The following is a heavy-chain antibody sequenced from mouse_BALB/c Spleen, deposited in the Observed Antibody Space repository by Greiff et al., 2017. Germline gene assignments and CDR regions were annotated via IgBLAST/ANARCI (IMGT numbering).Heavy chain of an antibody. CDR2: IYPYNGGT. V-gene: IGHV1S29*02. J-gene: IGHJ4*01. D-gene: IGHD3-2*01. CDR1: GYTFTDYN. Sequence: EVQLQQSGPELVKPGASVKISCKASGYTFTDYNMHWVKQSHGKSLEWIGYIYPYNGGTGYNQKFKSKATLTVDNSSSTAYMELRSLTSEDSAVYYCASRQLGPPYAMDYWGQGTSVTVSS. CDR3: ASRQLGPPYAMDY.